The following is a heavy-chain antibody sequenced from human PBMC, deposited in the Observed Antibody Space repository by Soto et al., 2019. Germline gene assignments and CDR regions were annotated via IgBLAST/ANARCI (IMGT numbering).Heavy chain of an antibody. V-gene: IGHV4-30-4*01. J-gene: IGHJ1*01. CDR2: IYYSGST. CDR1: GGSISSGDYY. Sequence: PSETLSLTCTVSGGSISSGDYYWSWIRQPPGKGLEWIGYIYYSGSTYYNPSLKSRVTISVDTSKNQFSLKLSSVTAADTAVYYCAGSNASKMASGYFQHWGQGTLVTVSS. CDR3: AGSNASKMASGYFQH.